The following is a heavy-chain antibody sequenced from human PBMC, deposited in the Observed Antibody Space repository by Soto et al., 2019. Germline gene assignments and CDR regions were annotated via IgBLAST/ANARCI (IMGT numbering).Heavy chain of an antibody. V-gene: IGHV3-23*01. CDR2: LSSSGGST. CDR3: AKDKGSSRFYGLDV. D-gene: IGHD6-6*01. CDR1: GFAFSSYA. J-gene: IGHJ6*02. Sequence: QPGGSLRLSCAASGFAFSSYALNWVRQAPGKGLEWVSTLSSSGGSTYYADSVKGRFTMSRDNSKNTVYLQMNSLRAEDTALYYCAKDKGSSRFYGLDVWGPGTTVTVSS.